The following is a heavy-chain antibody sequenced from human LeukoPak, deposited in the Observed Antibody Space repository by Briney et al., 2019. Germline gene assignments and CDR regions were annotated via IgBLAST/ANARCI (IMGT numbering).Heavy chain of an antibody. CDR2: ISGSGGST. J-gene: IGHJ5*02. CDR1: GLTFSSYA. CDR3: AKVRHLMVAAAGTNWFDP. Sequence: PGGSLRLSCAASGLTFSSYAMSWVRQAPGKGLEWVSAISGSGGSTYYADSVKGRFTISRDNSKNTLYLQMNSLRAEDTAVYYCAKVRHLMVAAAGTNWFDPWGQGTLVTVSS. V-gene: IGHV3-23*01. D-gene: IGHD6-13*01.